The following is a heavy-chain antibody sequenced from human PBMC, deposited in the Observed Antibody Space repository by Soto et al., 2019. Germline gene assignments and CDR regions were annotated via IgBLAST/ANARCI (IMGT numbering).Heavy chain of an antibody. CDR2: ISYDGSNK. CDR1: GFTFSSYA. J-gene: IGHJ4*02. V-gene: IGHV3-30-3*01. D-gene: IGHD6-19*01. Sequence: QVQLVESGGGVVQPGRSLRLSCAASGFTFSSYAMHWVRQAPGKGLEWVAVISYDGSNKYYADSVKGRFTISRDNSKNTLYLQMNSLRAEDTAVYYCARQSSGWYGGYFDYWGQGTLVTVSS. CDR3: ARQSSGWYGGYFDY.